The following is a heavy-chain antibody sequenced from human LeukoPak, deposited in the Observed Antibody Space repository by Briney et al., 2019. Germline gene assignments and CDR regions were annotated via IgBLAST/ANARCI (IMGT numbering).Heavy chain of an antibody. CDR3: ARARQWVGEIDC. CDR2: IYSGGST. CDR1: GLTLSTNY. J-gene: IGHJ4*02. V-gene: IGHV3-53*01. D-gene: IGHD3-10*01. Sequence: GGSLRLSCAASGLTLSTNYMIWVRQAPGKGLEWVSGIYSGGSTNHSDFLKGRFTIARRHSKNKVYLQMNSREGEDTAAYYFARARQWVGEIDCWGQGTLVTVSS.